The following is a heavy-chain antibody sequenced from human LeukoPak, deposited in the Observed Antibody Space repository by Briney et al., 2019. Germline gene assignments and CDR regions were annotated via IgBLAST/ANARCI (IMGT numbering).Heavy chain of an antibody. J-gene: IGHJ3*02. CDR1: GYTLTELS. CDR2: FDPEDGET. D-gene: IGHD4-11*01. Sequence: ASVKVSCKVSGYTLTELSMHWVRQAPGKGLEWMGGFDPEDGETIYAQKFRGRVTMTEDTSTDTAYMELSSLRSEDTAVYYCATVTKWIPEHDAFDIWGQGTMVTVSS. CDR3: ATVTKWIPEHDAFDI. V-gene: IGHV1-24*01.